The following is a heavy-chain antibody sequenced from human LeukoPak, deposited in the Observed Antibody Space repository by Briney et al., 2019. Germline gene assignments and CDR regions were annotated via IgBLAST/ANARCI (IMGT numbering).Heavy chain of an antibody. J-gene: IGHJ4*02. CDR2: IGAYDGNT. D-gene: IGHD6-19*01. CDR3: ASGDKAGYSSGWYAY. V-gene: IGHV1-18*01. CDR1: GYTFTSYG. Sequence: ASVKVSCKASGYTFTSYGISWVRQAPGQGLEWMGWIGAYDGNTNYAQKLQGRVTMTTDTSTRTAYMELRSLRSDDTAVYYCASGDKAGYSSGWYAYWGQGTLVTVSS.